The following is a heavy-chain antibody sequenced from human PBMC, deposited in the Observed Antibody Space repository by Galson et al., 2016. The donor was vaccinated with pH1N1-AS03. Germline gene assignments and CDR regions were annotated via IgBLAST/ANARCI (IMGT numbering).Heavy chain of an antibody. CDR2: INPNSGVT. D-gene: IGHD2-2*01. CDR3: ARDPRGPCSSSTCPTAYYFGMDV. J-gene: IGHJ6*02. CDR1: GYTFTGFC. Sequence: SVKVSCKASGYTFTGFCVNWVRQAPGQGLEWMGWINPNSGVTNYAQKFQAWVTMTRDTSSSTAYMALSGLKSDDTAVYYCARDPRGPCSSSTCPTAYYFGMDVWGQGTTVIVSS. V-gene: IGHV1-2*04.